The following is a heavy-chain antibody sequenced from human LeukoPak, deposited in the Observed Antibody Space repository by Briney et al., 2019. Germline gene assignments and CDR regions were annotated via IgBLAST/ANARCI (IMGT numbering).Heavy chain of an antibody. J-gene: IGHJ4*02. CDR3: ARDGEYNGS. CDR2: ISWNSGSI. CDR1: GFTFDDYA. Sequence: GRSLRLSCAASGFTFDDYAMHWVRQAPGKGLEWVSGISWNSGSIGYADSVKGRFTISRDNAKNSLYLQMNSLRAEDTALCYCARDGEYNGSWGQGTLVTVSS. D-gene: IGHD1-26*01. V-gene: IGHV3-9*01.